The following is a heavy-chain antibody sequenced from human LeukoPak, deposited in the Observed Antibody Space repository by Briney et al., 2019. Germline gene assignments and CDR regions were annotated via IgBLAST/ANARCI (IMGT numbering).Heavy chain of an antibody. D-gene: IGHD3-22*01. CDR3: ARGRSGYYYYYYYYYYMDV. J-gene: IGHJ6*03. CDR1: GYTFTSYG. Sequence: ASVKVSCKASGYTFTSYGISWVRQAPGQGLEWMGWISAYNGNTNYAQKLQGRVTMTTDTSTSTAYMELRSLRSDGTAVYYCARGRSGYYYYYYYYYYMDVWGKGTTVTVSS. CDR2: ISAYNGNT. V-gene: IGHV1-18*01.